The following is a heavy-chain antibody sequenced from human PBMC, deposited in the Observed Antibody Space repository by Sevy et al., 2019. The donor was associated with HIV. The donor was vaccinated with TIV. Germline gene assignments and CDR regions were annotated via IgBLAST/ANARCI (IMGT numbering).Heavy chain of an antibody. D-gene: IGHD5-12*01. CDR1: GFTFSSYS. J-gene: IGHJ4*02. CDR2: ISSSSSYI. CDR3: ARGYYSIVATSGY. Sequence: GGSLRLSCAASGFTFSSYSMNWVRQAPGKGLELVSSISSSSSYIYYADSVKGRFTISRDNAKNSLYLQMNSLRAEDTAVYYCARGYYSIVATSGYWCQGTLVTVSS. V-gene: IGHV3-21*01.